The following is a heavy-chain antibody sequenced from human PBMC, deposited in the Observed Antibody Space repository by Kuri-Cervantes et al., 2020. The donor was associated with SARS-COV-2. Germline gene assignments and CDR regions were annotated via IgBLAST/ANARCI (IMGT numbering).Heavy chain of an antibody. CDR3: AAWHYYGSGSYDYGMDV. J-gene: IGHJ6*02. CDR2: ISAYNGNT. Sequence: ASVKVSCKASGYTFTSYGISWVRQAPGQGLEWMGWISAYNGNTNYAQKLQGRVTMTTDTSISTAYMELSSLRSEDTAVYYCAAWHYYGSGSYDYGMDVWGQGTTVTVSS. V-gene: IGHV1-18*01. CDR1: GYTFTSYG. D-gene: IGHD3-10*01.